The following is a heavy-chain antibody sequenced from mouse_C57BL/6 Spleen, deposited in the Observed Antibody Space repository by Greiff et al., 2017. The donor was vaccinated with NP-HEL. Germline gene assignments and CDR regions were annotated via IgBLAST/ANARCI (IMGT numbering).Heavy chain of an antibody. CDR1: GYAFSSSW. V-gene: IGHV1-82*01. CDR2: IYPGDGDT. D-gene: IGHD4-1*01. J-gene: IGHJ2*01. Sequence: QVQLQQSGPELVKPGASVKISCKASGYAFSSSWMNWVKQRPGKGLEWIGRIYPGDGDTNYNGKFKGKATLTADKSSSTAYMQLSSLTSEDSAVYFCARLGRDFDYRGQGTTLTVSS. CDR3: ARLGRDFDY.